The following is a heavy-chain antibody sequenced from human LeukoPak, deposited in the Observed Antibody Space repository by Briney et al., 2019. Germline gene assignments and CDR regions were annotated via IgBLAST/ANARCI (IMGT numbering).Heavy chain of an antibody. Sequence: SETLSLTCAVSGASITSHPWNWVRQPPGKGLEWIGEMYNSGTGTYKPSLRSRVTMFCDESKNHFSLKLNSVTAADTAVYYCARGGNWDFDYWGQGVLVIVSS. D-gene: IGHD7-27*01. CDR3: ARGGNWDFDY. CDR2: MYNSGTG. V-gene: IGHV4-4*02. J-gene: IGHJ4*02. CDR1: GASITSHPW.